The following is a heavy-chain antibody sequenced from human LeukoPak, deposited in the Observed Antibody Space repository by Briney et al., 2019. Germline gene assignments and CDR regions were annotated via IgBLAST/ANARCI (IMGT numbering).Heavy chain of an antibody. V-gene: IGHV3-48*03. J-gene: IGHJ3*02. CDR3: ARVVRWASDI. CDR1: GFTFSSYE. CDR2: ISSSGSTI. D-gene: IGHD4-23*01. Sequence: GGSLRLSCAASGFTFSSYEMNWVRQAPGKGLEWVSYISSSGSTIYYADSVKGRFTISRDNAKNSLYLQMNSLRAEDTAVYYCARVVRWASDIWGQGTMVTVSS.